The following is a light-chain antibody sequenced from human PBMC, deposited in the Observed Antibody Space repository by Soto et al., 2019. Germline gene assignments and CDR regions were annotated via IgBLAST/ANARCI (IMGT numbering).Light chain of an antibody. Sequence: IQLTQSPSTLSASVGDRVTLTCQSSQGISSYLAWYRKKPGKAPKLLFYAASTLHSGVPSRFSGSGSGTDFTLTISSLQPEDFATYYCQQLNSYPPWTFGQGTKVDIK. V-gene: IGKV1-9*01. J-gene: IGKJ1*01. CDR3: QQLNSYPPWT. CDR2: AAS. CDR1: QGISSY.